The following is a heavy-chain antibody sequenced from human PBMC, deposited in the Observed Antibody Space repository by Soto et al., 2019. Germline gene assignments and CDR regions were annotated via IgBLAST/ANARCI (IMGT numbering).Heavy chain of an antibody. Sequence: QVQLVGSGGGVVQPGRSLRLSCAASGFTFSSYGMHWVRQAPGKGLEWVAVISYDGSNKNYVDSVKGRFTISRDNSKNTLYLQMNSLRAEDTAVYYCAKMDTTLVTPFDAFDIWGQGTMVTVSS. CDR2: ISYDGSNK. CDR1: GFTFSSYG. CDR3: AKMDTTLVTPFDAFDI. D-gene: IGHD5-18*01. V-gene: IGHV3-30*18. J-gene: IGHJ3*02.